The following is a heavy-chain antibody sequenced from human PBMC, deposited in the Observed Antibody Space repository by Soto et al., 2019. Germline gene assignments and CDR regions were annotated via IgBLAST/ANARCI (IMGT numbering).Heavy chain of an antibody. CDR1: GGSIGGYY. V-gene: IGHV4-59*12. CDR3: ARVRERLQYFDWFYHFDS. D-gene: IGHD3-9*01. J-gene: IGHJ4*02. CDR2: IYYTGRT. Sequence: PSETLSLTCTVSGGSIGGYYWSWIRQAPGKGLEWLGYIYYTGRTKYNPSLKTRVTMSADTTKNQVSLRLTSVTAADTAVYYCARVRERLQYFDWFYHFDSWGQGTLGTVSS.